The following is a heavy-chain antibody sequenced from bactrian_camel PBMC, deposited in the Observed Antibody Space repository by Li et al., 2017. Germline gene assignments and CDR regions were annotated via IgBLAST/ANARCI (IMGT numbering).Heavy chain of an antibody. D-gene: IGHD1*01. CDR3: AKGGRQTSVSDLADGVTY. CDR1: RYTWNSYRSGC. V-gene: IGHV3S53*01. CDR2: IDSNGRT. Sequence: HVQLVESGGASVQAGGSLRLSCAASRYTWNSYRSGCMGWFRQAPGKERERVASIDSNGRTTYADSVKGRLTISKDNAKNTLYLQMNDLKTEDTAVYYCAKGGRQTSVSDLADGVTYRGQGTQVTVS. J-gene: IGHJ4*01.